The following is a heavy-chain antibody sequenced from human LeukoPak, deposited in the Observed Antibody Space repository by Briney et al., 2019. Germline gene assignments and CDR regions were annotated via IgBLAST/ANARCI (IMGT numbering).Heavy chain of an antibody. Sequence: QPGRSLRLSCAASGFTFDDYAMHWVRQAQGKGLEWVSGISWNSGSIGYADSVKGRFTISRDNAKNSLYLQMNSLRAEDMALYYCAKDKGYCSGGTCYSSACDIWGQGTMVTVSS. D-gene: IGHD2-15*01. CDR2: ISWNSGSI. J-gene: IGHJ3*02. CDR1: GFTFDDYA. V-gene: IGHV3-9*03. CDR3: AKDKGYCSGGTCYSSACDI.